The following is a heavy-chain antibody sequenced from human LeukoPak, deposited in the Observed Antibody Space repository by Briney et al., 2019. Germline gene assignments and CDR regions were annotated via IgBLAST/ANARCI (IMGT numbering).Heavy chain of an antibody. CDR1: GYSFTSYW. J-gene: IGHJ4*02. D-gene: IGHD3-9*01. CDR3: ARHGDYDILTGYYSFDY. V-gene: IGHV5-51*01. Sequence: GASLKISCKGSGYSFTSYWIGWVRQMPGKGLEGMGIIYPGDSDTRYSPSFQGQVTISADTSISTAYLQWSSLKASDTAMCYCARHGDYDILTGYYSFDYWGQGTLVTVSS. CDR2: IYPGDSDT.